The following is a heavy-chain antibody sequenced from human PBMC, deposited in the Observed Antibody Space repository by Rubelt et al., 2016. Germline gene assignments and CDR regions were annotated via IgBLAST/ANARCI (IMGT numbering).Heavy chain of an antibody. CDR1: GYTFITYG. J-gene: IGHJ4*02. D-gene: IGHD5-24*01. V-gene: IGHV1-18*01. Sequence: QVQLVQSGAEVKKPGASVKVSCKASGYTFITYGISWVRQAPGQGLEWMGWISTFNGNTKYAQKHQGRVTMTTDTSTATAYMEQTNLRSDDTAVYYCSRGLETINGYWGQGTLVTVAS. CDR3: SRGLETINGY. CDR2: ISTFNGNT.